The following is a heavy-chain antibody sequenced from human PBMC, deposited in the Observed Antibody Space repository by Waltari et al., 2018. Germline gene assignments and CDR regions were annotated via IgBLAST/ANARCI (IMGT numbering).Heavy chain of an antibody. CDR2: IDSGGST. CDR3: ARVIAVAGYFDY. V-gene: IGHV3-53*01. Sequence: EVQLVESGGGLIQPGGSLRLSCAASGFTVSSNYMSWVRQAPGKGVEGVSVIDSGGSTYYADSVKGRFTISRDNSKNTLYLQMNSLRAEDTAVYYCARVIAVAGYFDYWGQGTLVTVSS. D-gene: IGHD6-19*01. J-gene: IGHJ4*02. CDR1: GFTVSSNY.